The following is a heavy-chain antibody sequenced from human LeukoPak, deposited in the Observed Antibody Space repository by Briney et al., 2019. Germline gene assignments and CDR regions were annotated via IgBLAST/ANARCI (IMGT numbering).Heavy chain of an antibody. CDR2: IIPILGIA. J-gene: IGHJ6*02. Sequence: GSSVKVSCKASGGTFSSYAISWVRQAPGQGLEWMGRIIPILGIANYAQKFQGRVTITADKSTSTAYMELSSLRSEDTAVYYCARDLYCSSTSCFDYYYYYGMDVWAKGPRSPSP. V-gene: IGHV1-69*04. D-gene: IGHD2-2*01. CDR1: GGTFSSYA. CDR3: ARDLYCSSTSCFDYYYYYGMDV.